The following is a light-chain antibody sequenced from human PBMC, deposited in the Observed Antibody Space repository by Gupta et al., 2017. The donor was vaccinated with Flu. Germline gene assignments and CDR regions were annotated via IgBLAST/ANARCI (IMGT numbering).Light chain of an antibody. Sequence: QPALTQPPSASGTPGQRDTISCSGSSSNIGSNTVNWYQQLPGTAPKLLLYSNNQRPSRVPDRFSGSKSGTSASLAISGLQSEDEADYYCAAWDDRVNVVFGGGTKLTVL. CDR1: SSNIGSNT. CDR2: SNN. CDR3: AAWDDRVNVV. J-gene: IGLJ2*01. V-gene: IGLV1-44*01.